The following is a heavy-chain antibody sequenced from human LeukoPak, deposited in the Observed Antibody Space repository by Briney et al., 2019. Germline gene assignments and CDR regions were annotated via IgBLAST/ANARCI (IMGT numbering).Heavy chain of an antibody. CDR1: GFTFSSYG. V-gene: IGHV3-30*18. CDR3: AKAPWPPYCGGDCYSVHFDY. Sequence: GGSLRLSCAASGFTFSSYGMHWVRQAPGKGLEWVAVISYDGSNKYYADSVKGRFTISRDNSKNTLYLQMNSLRAEDTAVYYCAKAPWPPYCGGDCYSVHFDYWGQGTLATVSS. CDR2: ISYDGSNK. D-gene: IGHD2-21*02. J-gene: IGHJ4*02.